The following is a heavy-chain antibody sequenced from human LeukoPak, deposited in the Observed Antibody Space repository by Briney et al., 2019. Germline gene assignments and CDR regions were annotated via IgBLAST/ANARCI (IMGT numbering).Heavy chain of an antibody. CDR3: ARGPHGGSYDGTLDY. CDR2: IYYSGST. J-gene: IGHJ4*02. V-gene: IGHV4-59*01. Sequence: SETLSLTCTVSGGSTSSYYWSWIRQPPGKGLEWIGYIYYSGSTNYNPSLKSRVTISVDTSKNQFSLKLSSVTAADTAVYYCARGPHGGSYDGTLDYWAQGTLVTVSS. D-gene: IGHD1-26*01. CDR1: GGSTSSYY.